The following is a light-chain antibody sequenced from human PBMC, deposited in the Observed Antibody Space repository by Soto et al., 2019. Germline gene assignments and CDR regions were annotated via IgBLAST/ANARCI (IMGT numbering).Light chain of an antibody. J-gene: IGLJ2*01. Sequence: SSELTQPPSVSVSPGQTARITCSGDALPKQYAYWYQQKPGQAPMLVIYKDSERPSGIPERFSGSSSGTTVTLTISGVQAEDEADYYCQSADSSGTYVVFGGGTKLTVL. V-gene: IGLV3-25*03. CDR2: KDS. CDR3: QSADSSGTYVV. CDR1: ALPKQY.